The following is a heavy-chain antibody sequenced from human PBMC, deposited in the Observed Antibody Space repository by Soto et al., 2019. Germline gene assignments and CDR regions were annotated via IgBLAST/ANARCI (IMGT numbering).Heavy chain of an antibody. D-gene: IGHD6-13*01. CDR3: ARVTGQQMTYYFDD. V-gene: IGHV1-18*01. CDR1: GYTFTSYV. CDR2: ISAYNGNT. J-gene: IGHJ4*02. Sequence: GASVKVSCKASGYTFTSYVISWVRQAPGQGLEWMGWISAYNGNTNYAQKLQGRVTMTTDTSTSTAYMELRSLRSDDTAVYYCARVTGQQMTYYFDDWGQGTLVTVSS.